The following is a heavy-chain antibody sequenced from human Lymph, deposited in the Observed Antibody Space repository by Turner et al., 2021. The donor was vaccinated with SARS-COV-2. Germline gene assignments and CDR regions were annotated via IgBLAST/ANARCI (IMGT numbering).Heavy chain of an antibody. CDR3: ARDLDTAGGMDV. J-gene: IGHJ6*02. V-gene: IGHV3-53*04. CDR2: IYSGGSS. Sequence: EVQLVKSGGGLVQPGGSLRLSCAASGITVSRNYMSWVRQAPVKGLEWVSVIYSGGSSYYADSVKGRFTISRHNSKNTLYLQMNSLRAEDTAVYYCARDLDTAGGMDVWGQGTTVTVSS. D-gene: IGHD5-18*01. CDR1: GITVSRNY.